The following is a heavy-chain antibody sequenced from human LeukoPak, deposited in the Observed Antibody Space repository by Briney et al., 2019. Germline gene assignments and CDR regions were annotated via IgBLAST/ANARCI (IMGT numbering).Heavy chain of an antibody. D-gene: IGHD3-9*01. CDR2: INPSGGST. J-gene: IGHJ3*02. V-gene: IGHV1-46*01. Sequence: ASVKVSCKASGYTFTSYYMHWVRQAPGQGLEWMGIINPSGGSTSYAQKFQGRVTMTRDTSTSTVYMELSSLRSEDTAVYYCARSDILTGYSNDAFDIWGQGTTVTVSS. CDR3: ARSDILTGYSNDAFDI. CDR1: GYTFTSYY.